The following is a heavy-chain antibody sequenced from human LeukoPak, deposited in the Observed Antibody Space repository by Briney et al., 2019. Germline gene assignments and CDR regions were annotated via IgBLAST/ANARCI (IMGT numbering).Heavy chain of an antibody. CDR3: ARARYSSSWYEDAFDI. Sequence: SQTLSLTCALSGGSVSSNSAAWNWIRQSPSRGLEWLGRTYYRSKWYNDYAVSVKSRITINPDTSKNQFSLQLNSVTPEDTAVYYCARARYSSSWYEDAFDIWGQGTMVTVSS. CDR2: TYYRSKWYN. CDR1: GGSVSSNSAA. J-gene: IGHJ3*02. D-gene: IGHD6-13*01. V-gene: IGHV6-1*01.